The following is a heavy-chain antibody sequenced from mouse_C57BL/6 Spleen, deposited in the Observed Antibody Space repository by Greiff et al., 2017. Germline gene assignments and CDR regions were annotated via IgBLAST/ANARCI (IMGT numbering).Heavy chain of an antibody. CDR2: IYPGDGDT. V-gene: IGHV1-80*01. D-gene: IGHD1-1*01. Sequence: QVQLKQSGAELVKPGASVKISCKASGYAFSSYWMNWVKQRPGKGLEWIGQIYPGDGDTNYNGKFKGKATLTADKSSSTAYMQLSSLTSEDSAVYFCARVTTVVATNPYFDYWGQGTTLTVSS. J-gene: IGHJ2*01. CDR1: GYAFSSYW. CDR3: ARVTTVVATNPYFDY.